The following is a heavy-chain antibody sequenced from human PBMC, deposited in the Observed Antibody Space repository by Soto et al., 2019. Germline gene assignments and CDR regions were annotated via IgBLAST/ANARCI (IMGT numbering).Heavy chain of an antibody. CDR1: GFIFSRYG. CDR2: ISYEGGSK. D-gene: IGHD1-26*01. Sequence: PGGSLRLSCTASGFIFSRYGMYWVRQAPGKGLEWVAAISYEGGSKYYADSVKGRFTISRDTSKNTLYLQMNSLRAEDTAMYYCAKGSYSGIYSDFDYWGQGTLVTVSS. CDR3: AKGSYSGIYSDFDY. V-gene: IGHV3-30*18. J-gene: IGHJ4*02.